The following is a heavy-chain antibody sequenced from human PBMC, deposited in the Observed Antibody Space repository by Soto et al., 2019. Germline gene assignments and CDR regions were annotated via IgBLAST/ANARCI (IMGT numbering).Heavy chain of an antibody. V-gene: IGHV3-23*01. D-gene: IGHD6-25*01. CDR3: AKFFVETGGSSGWPWSFHF. CDR2: ISGTGGTT. Sequence: EVQLLESGGGLVQPGGSLRLSCAASGFTFSSYTMSWVRQAPGKELEWVSAISGTGGTTYYADSVKGRFTISRDNSRNTLHLQMNSLRAEDTAIYYCAKFFVETGGSSGWPWSFHFWGQGTLVTVSS. J-gene: IGHJ4*02. CDR1: GFTFSSYT.